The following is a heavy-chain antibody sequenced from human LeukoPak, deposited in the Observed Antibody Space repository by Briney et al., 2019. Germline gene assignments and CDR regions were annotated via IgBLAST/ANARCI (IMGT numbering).Heavy chain of an antibody. D-gene: IGHD1-26*01. CDR2: IHHSGIT. CDR3: AKGGTYGGGADY. CDR1: NYSISNNFY. J-gene: IGHJ4*02. V-gene: IGHV4-38-2*02. Sequence: SETLSLTCTVSNYSISNNFYWGWIRQPPGKGLEWIGSIHHSGITYYTPSLESRVTISLDTSKNQFSLRLSSVTAADTAVYYCAKGGTYGGGADYWGQGTLVTVSS.